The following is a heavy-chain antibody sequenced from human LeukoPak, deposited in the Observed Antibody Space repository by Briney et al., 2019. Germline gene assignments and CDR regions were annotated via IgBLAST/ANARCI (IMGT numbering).Heavy chain of an antibody. CDR3: ARRGPGYYFDY. Sequence: GESPKTPRNGLGYRLNSYWIGRGRQMPGKGVEWMGIIYPGDSDTRYSPSFQGQVTISADKSISTAYLQWSSLKASDTAMYYCARRGPGYYFDYWGQGTLVTVSS. CDR2: IYPGDSDT. D-gene: IGHD3-10*01. V-gene: IGHV5-51*01. CDR1: GYRLNSYW. J-gene: IGHJ4*02.